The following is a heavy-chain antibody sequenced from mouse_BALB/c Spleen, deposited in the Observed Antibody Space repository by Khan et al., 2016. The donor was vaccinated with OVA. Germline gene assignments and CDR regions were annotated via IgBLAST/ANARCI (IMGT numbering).Heavy chain of an antibody. J-gene: IGHJ2*01. CDR2: ISYSGVT. Sequence: EVQLQQSGPGLVKPSQSLSLTCTVTGYSITSGYAWNWIRPFPGNKLEWMGYISYSGVTSYTPSLKSRISITRDTSKNQFFLQLNSVTTEDSATYYCARGNYDVYYVDYWGQGTTLTVSS. D-gene: IGHD2-4*01. CDR3: ARGNYDVYYVDY. V-gene: IGHV3-2*02. CDR1: GYSITSGYA.